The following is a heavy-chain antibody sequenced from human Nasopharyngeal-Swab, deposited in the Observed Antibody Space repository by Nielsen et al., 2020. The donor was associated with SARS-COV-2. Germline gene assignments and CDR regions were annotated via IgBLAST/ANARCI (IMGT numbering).Heavy chain of an antibody. Sequence: SVKVSCKASGGTFSSYAISWVRQAPGQGLEWMGGIIPIFGKANYAQKFQGRVTITADESTSTAYMELSSLRSEDTAVYYCARTYYYGSGSYYNFDYWGQGTLVTVSS. CDR2: IIPIFGKA. CDR1: GGTFSSYA. CDR3: ARTYYYGSGSYYNFDY. J-gene: IGHJ4*02. D-gene: IGHD3-10*01. V-gene: IGHV1-69*13.